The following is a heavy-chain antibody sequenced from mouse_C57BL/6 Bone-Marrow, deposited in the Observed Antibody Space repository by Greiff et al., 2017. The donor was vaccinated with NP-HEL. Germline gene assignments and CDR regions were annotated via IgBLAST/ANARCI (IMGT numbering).Heavy chain of an antibody. Sequence: VQLQQPGAELVRPGSSVKLSCKASGYTFTSYWMHWVKQRPIQGLEWIGNIDPSDSATHYNQKFKDKATLTVDKSSSTAYMQLSSLTSEDSAVYYCANYWGQGTTLTVSS. J-gene: IGHJ2*01. V-gene: IGHV1-52*01. CDR2: IDPSDSAT. CDR3: ANY. CDR1: GYTFTSYW.